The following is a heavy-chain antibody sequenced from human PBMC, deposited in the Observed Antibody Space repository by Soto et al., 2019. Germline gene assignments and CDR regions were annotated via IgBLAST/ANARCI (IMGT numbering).Heavy chain of an antibody. CDR3: ATGTGTTDVAYYGMDV. Sequence: ASVKVSCKVSGYTLTELSMHWVRQAPGKGLEWMGGFDPEDGETIYAQKFQGRVTMTEDTSTDTAYMELSSLRSEDTAVYYCATGTGTTDVAYYGMDVWGQGTTVTVSS. CDR1: GYTLTELS. J-gene: IGHJ6*02. V-gene: IGHV1-24*01. CDR2: FDPEDGET. D-gene: IGHD1-7*01.